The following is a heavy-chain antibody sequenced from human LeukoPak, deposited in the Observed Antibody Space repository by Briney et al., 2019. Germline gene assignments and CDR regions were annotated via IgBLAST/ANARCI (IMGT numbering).Heavy chain of an antibody. CDR1: GYMFSIND. CDR2: INPSDGRT. J-gene: IGHJ6*03. D-gene: IGHD3-10*01. V-gene: IGHV1-46*01. CDR3: ARAPGKHYGSGSYYTPLRYYMDV. Sequence: GASVKVSCKASGYMFSINDMHWVRQAPGQGLEWMGIINPSDGRTTYAQKFQGRLTLTRDMSTSTGYMELSRLRSDDTAVYYCARAPGKHYGSGSYYTPLRYYMDVWGKGTTVTVSS.